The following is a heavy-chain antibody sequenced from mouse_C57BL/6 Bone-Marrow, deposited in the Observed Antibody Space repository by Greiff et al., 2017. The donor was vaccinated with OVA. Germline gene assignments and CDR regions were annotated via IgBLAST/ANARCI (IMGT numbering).Heavy chain of an antibody. D-gene: IGHD2-2*01. V-gene: IGHV5-9*01. J-gene: IGHJ2*01. CDR1: GFTFSSYT. CDR2: ISGGGGNT. CDR3: ARWWLRRGGGDYFDY. Sequence: EVQGVESGGGLVKPGGSLKLSCAASGFTFSSYTMSWVRQTPEKRLEWVATISGGGGNTYYPDSVKGRFTISRDNAKNTLYLQLSSLRSEDTALYYCARWWLRRGGGDYFDYWGQGTTLTVSS.